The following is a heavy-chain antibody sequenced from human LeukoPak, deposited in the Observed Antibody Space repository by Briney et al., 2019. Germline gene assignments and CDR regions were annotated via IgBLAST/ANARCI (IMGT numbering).Heavy chain of an antibody. D-gene: IGHD6-13*01. J-gene: IGHJ3*02. V-gene: IGHV1-46*01. CDR2: INPSGSST. Sequence: GASVKVSCKASGYTFTSHYMHWVRQAPGQGLEWMGLINPSGSSTLYAQKFQGRVTMTRDMSTSTVYMELSSLRSEDTAVYYCARGPGSIAAAGPFQNIDDAFDIWGQGTMVTVSS. CDR3: ARGPGSIAAAGPFQNIDDAFDI. CDR1: GYTFTSHY.